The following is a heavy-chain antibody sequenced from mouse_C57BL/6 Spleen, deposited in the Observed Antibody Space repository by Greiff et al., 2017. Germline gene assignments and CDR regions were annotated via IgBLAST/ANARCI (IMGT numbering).Heavy chain of an antibody. CDR2: ILPGSGST. CDR1: GYSFTGYR. Sequence: VQLQQSGPEPMKPGASVKLSCKATGYSFTGYRIVWVKQSPGHGLEWIGEILPGSGSTNYNEKFKGKATFTADTSSSTAYMQLSSLTTDDAAIYYGARGGGKFAYWGQGTLVTVSA. CDR3: ARGGGKFAY. V-gene: IGHV1-9*01. J-gene: IGHJ3*01.